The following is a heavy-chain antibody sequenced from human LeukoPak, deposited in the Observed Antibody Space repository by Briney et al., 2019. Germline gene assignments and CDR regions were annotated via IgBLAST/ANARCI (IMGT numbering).Heavy chain of an antibody. CDR2: IYYTGTT. CDR3: AREEYSSDWYGHDS. V-gene: IGHV4-39*07. D-gene: IGHD6-13*01. J-gene: IGHJ4*02. CDR1: GGSISNTNYY. Sequence: PSETLSLTCTVSGGSISNTNYYWAWTRQPPGRGLEWIGSIYYTGTTFDNPSLKSRVTLSVDTSKNQFSLRLTSVTAADTAFYYCAREEYSSDWYGHDSWGQGTLVTVSS.